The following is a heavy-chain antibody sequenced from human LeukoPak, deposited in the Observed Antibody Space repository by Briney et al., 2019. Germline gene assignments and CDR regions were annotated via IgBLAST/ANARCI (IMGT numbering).Heavy chain of an antibody. CDR1: GSSISNYY. D-gene: IGHD2-15*01. J-gene: IGHJ4*02. CDR2: VYYSGST. V-gene: IGHV4-59*01. Sequence: SETLSLTCTVSGSSISNYYWSWIRQPPGKGLEWIGYVYYSGSTNYYPSLMNRVTMSADTSKIQFSLKLSSVTAADTAVYYCARDQECSGCTLDYWGQGTLVTVSS. CDR3: ARDQECSGCTLDY.